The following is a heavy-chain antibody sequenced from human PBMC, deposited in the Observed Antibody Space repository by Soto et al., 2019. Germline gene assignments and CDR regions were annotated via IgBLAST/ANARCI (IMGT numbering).Heavy chain of an antibody. CDR3: AKKPAVAGRLDY. J-gene: IGHJ4*02. V-gene: IGHV3-23*01. CDR1: GFTFSSYA. Sequence: VGSLRLSCAASGFTFSSYAMSWVRQAPGKGLEWVSAISGSGGSTYYADSVKGRFTISRDNSKNTLYLQMNSLRAEDTAVYYCAKKPAVAGRLDYWGQGTLVTVSS. D-gene: IGHD6-19*01. CDR2: ISGSGGST.